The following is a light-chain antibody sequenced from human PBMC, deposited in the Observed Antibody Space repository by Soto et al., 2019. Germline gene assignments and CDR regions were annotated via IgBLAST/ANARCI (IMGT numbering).Light chain of an antibody. CDR2: DVS. Sequence: QSALTQPASVSGSPGQSITISCTGTSTDVGGDNYVSWYQQYPGKAPKLIIYDVSSRPSGVSDRFSGYKSGNTAYLTISGIQAEDEADYYCNSYTSATTLRGVFGVGTKVTVL. CDR3: NSYTSATTLRGV. V-gene: IGLV2-14*03. CDR1: STDVGGDNY. J-gene: IGLJ1*01.